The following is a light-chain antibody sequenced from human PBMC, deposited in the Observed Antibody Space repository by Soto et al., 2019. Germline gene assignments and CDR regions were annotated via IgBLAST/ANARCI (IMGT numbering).Light chain of an antibody. J-gene: IGLJ2*01. V-gene: IGLV2-23*01. Sequence: QSVLTQPASVSGSPGQSITISCTGTSSDVGGSGLVSWYQFHPGKAPKLLIFEGFKRPSGVSNRFSGSKSGSTASLTISGLQAEDEADYYCCSLEGSNALVVFGGGTKLTVL. CDR2: EGF. CDR1: SSDVGGSGL. CDR3: CSLEGSNALVV.